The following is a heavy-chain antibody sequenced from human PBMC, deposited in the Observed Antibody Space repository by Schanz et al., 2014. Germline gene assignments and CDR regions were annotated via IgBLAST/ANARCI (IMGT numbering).Heavy chain of an antibody. J-gene: IGHJ4*02. CDR3: AKEGVTAAGTLY. CDR1: GSTFSSYG. D-gene: IGHD6-13*01. CDR2: IRYDGSNK. V-gene: IGHV3-30*02. Sequence: QVQLVESGGGVVQPGGSLRLSCAASGSTFSSYGIHWVRQAPGKGLEWVAFIRYDGSNKFYADSVRGRFTISRDNSKNTLYLQMNSLGAEDTAVYYCAKEGVTAAGTLYWGQGTLVTVSS.